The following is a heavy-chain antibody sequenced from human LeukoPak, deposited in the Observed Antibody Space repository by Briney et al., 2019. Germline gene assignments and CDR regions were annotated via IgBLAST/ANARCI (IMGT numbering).Heavy chain of an antibody. V-gene: IGHV3-38-3*01. CDR2: ISGGST. J-gene: IGHJ1*01. CDR1: GFTVSSNE. Sequence: PGGSLRLSCAASGFTVSSNEMSWVRQAPGKGLEWVSCISGGSTYHADSVKGRFTISRDNSKNTLYLQMNSLRAEDTAVYYCAVGDGDYVLGPEYFQHWGQGTLVTVSS. CDR3: AVGDGDYVLGPEYFQH. D-gene: IGHD4-17*01.